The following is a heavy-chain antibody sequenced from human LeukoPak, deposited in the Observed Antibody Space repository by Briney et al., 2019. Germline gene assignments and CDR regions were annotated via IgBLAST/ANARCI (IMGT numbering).Heavy chain of an antibody. CDR3: ARGPSGGLPYYFDY. CDR1: GGTFSSYT. CDR2: IIPIPGIA. J-gene: IGHJ4*02. V-gene: IGHV1-69*02. Sequence: GSSVKVSCKASGGTFSSYTISWVRQAPGQGLEWMGRIIPIPGIANYAQKFQGRVTITADKSTSTAYMELSSLRSEDTAVYYCARGPSGGLPYYFDYWGQGTLVTVSS.